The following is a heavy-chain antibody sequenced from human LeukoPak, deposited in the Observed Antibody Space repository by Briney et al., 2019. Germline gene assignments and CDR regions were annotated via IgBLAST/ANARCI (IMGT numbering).Heavy chain of an antibody. D-gene: IGHD3-3*01. Sequence: ASVKVSCKASGGTFSSYAISWVRLAPGQGLEWMGGIIPIFGTANYAQKFQGRVTITTDESTSTAYMELSSLRSEDTAVYYCAKTDFWSGPAPYYFDYWGQGTLVTVSS. V-gene: IGHV1-69*05. CDR2: IIPIFGTA. CDR1: GGTFSSYA. J-gene: IGHJ4*02. CDR3: AKTDFWSGPAPYYFDY.